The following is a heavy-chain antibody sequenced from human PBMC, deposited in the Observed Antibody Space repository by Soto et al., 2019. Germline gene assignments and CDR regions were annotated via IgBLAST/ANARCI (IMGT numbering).Heavy chain of an antibody. D-gene: IGHD2-2*02. Sequence: GGSLRLSCAASGFTFSSYGMHWVRQAPGKGLEWVAVISYDGSNKYYADSVKGRFTISRDNSKNTLYLQMNSLRAEDTAVYYCAKKGSGCSSTSCYTPDWFDPWAQGTLVTVSS. CDR1: GFTFSSYG. CDR3: AKKGSGCSSTSCYTPDWFDP. CDR2: ISYDGSNK. V-gene: IGHV3-30*18. J-gene: IGHJ5*02.